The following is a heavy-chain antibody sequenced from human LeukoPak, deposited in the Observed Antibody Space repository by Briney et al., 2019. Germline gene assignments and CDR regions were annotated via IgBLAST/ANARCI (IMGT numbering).Heavy chain of an antibody. CDR2: INHSGST. CDR1: GGSFSGYY. J-gene: IGHJ5*02. Sequence: SETLSLTCAVYGGSFSGYYWSWIRQPPGEGLEWIGEINHSGSTNYNPSLKSRVTISVDTSKNQFSLKLSSVTAADTAVYYCATGLRVLDPWGQGTLVTVSS. V-gene: IGHV4-34*01. CDR3: ATGLRVLDP.